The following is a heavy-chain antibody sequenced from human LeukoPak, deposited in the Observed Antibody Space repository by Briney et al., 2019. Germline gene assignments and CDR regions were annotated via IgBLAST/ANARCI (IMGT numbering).Heavy chain of an antibody. J-gene: IGHJ4*02. D-gene: IGHD5-18*01. CDR2: ISAYNGNT. Sequence: GASVKVPCKASGYTFTSYGISWVRQAPGQGLEWMGWISAYNGNTNYAQKLQGRVTMTTDTSSSTAYMELRSLRSDDTAVYYCAREVRIQLWDYWGQGTLVTVSS. CDR1: GYTFTSYG. CDR3: AREVRIQLWDY. V-gene: IGHV1-18*01.